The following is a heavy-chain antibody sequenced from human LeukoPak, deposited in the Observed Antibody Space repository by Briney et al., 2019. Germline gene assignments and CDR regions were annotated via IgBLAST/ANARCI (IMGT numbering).Heavy chain of an antibody. CDR1: GGSISSHY. Sequence: SETLSLTCTVSGGSISSHYWSWIRQPPGKGLEWIGYIYYSGSTNYNPSLKSRVTISVDTSKNQFSLKLSSVTAADTAVYYCAREFYYYGSGCYYFPYYNWFDPWGQGTLVTVSS. J-gene: IGHJ5*02. D-gene: IGHD3-10*01. V-gene: IGHV4-59*11. CDR3: AREFYYYGSGCYYFPYYNWFDP. CDR2: IYYSGST.